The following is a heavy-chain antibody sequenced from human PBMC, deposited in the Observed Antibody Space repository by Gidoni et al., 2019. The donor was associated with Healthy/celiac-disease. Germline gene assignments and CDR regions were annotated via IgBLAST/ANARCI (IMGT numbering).Heavy chain of an antibody. D-gene: IGHD5-12*01. V-gene: IGHV1-8*01. CDR2: MNPNSGNT. J-gene: IGHJ6*02. Sequence: QVQLVQSGAEVQQPGASVKCCCKASGYTFTSYDINWMRQATGQGLEWMGWMNPNSGNTGYAQKFQGRVTMTRNTSISTAYMELSSLRSEDTAVYYCARGGEYSGYDSAYYYGMDVWGQGTTVTVSS. CDR3: ARGGEYSGYDSAYYYGMDV. CDR1: GYTFTSYD.